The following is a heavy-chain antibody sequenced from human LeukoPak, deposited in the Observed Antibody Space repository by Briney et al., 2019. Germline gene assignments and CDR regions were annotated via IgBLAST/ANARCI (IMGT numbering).Heavy chain of an antibody. D-gene: IGHD5-12*01. Sequence: GGSLRLSCAASGFTVGSNYMSWDRQAPGKGLEWVSYINSISGEVWYADSVKGRFTISRDDAKNSPYLQMNSLRDEDTAVYYCARDHGYAFDYWGQGTLVTVSS. V-gene: IGHV3-48*02. CDR3: ARDHGYAFDY. CDR2: INSISGEV. CDR1: GFTVGSNY. J-gene: IGHJ4*02.